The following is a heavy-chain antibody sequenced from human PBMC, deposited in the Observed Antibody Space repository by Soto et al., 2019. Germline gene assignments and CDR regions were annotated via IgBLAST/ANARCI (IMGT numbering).Heavy chain of an antibody. V-gene: IGHV1-69*06. CDR2: IIPVVGTT. J-gene: IGHJ4*02. Sequence: QVQLVQSGAEVKKPGSSVKVSCKASGDTFTTNSLNWVRQAPGQGLEWMGGIIPVVGTTKYAQKYQDRVTITGDKSTNTAYMELSSLRSDDTAVYYCARGLLYATTYFDYWGQGTPVNVS. D-gene: IGHD2-8*01. CDR3: ARGLLYATTYFDY. CDR1: GDTFTTNS.